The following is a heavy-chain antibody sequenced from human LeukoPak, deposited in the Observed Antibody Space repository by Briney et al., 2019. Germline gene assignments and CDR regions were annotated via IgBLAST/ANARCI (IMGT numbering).Heavy chain of an antibody. CDR1: GFSFTTHA. CDR2: ISGSGGST. CDR3: AKDQDPHSYGSGSYAPFDY. J-gene: IGHJ4*02. Sequence: GSLRLSCVASGFSFTTHAMGWVRQAPGKGLEWVSHISGSGGSTKYSGSVKGRFTISRDNSKNTLYLQINSLGADDTAVYYCAKDQDPHSYGSGSYAPFDYWGQGTLVTVSS. D-gene: IGHD3-10*01. V-gene: IGHV3-23*01.